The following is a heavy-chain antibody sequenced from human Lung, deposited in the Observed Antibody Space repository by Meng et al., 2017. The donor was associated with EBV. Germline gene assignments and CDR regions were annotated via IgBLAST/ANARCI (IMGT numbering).Heavy chain of an antibody. CDR1: GFTFSDYA. CDR3: AKSRGDQWLIYY. CDR2: ISGSGGHT. V-gene: IGHV3-23*04. J-gene: IGHJ4*02. Sequence: EVQLVESXXVXIXXGGXLRRACAASGFTFSDYAMNWVRLAPGKGLEWVSSISGSGGHTYYADSVQGRFTISRDNSKNTVYLQMNSLRVEDTAVYFCAKSRGDQWLIYYWGQGTLVTVSS. D-gene: IGHD6-19*01.